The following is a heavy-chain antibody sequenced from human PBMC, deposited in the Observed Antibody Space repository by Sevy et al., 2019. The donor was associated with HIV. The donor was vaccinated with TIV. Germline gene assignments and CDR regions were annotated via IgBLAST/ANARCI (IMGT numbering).Heavy chain of an antibody. Sequence: SETLSLTCSVSGGSISSYYWSWIRQPPGKGLEWIGYIHYSGSTNYNPSLKSRGTISIDTSKSQFSLRLSSVTAADRXVYYCASGGYYDSGXYLXXXXXXWGQGTLVTVSS. D-gene: IGHD3-22*01. CDR2: IHYSGST. V-gene: IGHV4-59*01. CDR1: GGSISSYY. J-gene: IGHJ4*02. CDR3: ASGGYYDSGXYLXXXXXX.